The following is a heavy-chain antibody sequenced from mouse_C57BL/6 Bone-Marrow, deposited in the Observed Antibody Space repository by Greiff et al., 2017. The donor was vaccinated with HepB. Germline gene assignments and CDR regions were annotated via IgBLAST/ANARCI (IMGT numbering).Heavy chain of an antibody. D-gene: IGHD2-3*01. CDR3: ARRWLLPFYFDY. CDR1: GYTFTSYW. V-gene: IGHV1-69*01. CDR2: IDPSDSYT. J-gene: IGHJ2*01. Sequence: VKLKQPGAELVMPGASVKLSCKASGYTFTSYWMHWVKQRPGQGLEWIGEIDPSDSYTNYNQKFKGKSTLTVDKSSSTAYMQLSSLTSEDSAVYYCARRWLLPFYFDYWGQGTTLTVSS.